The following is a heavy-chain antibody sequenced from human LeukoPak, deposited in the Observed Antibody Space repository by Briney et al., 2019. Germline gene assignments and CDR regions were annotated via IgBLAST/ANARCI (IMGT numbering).Heavy chain of an antibody. J-gene: IGHJ3*02. Sequence: GGSLRLSCAASGFPFSSYSMNWVRQAPGKGLVWVSHITSDGNSTSYADSVKGRFTISRDNAKNTLYLQMNSLRAEDTAVYYCARRGLAAFDIWGQGTMVTVSS. D-gene: IGHD2-15*01. CDR3: ARRGLAAFDI. CDR2: ITSDGNST. V-gene: IGHV3-74*01. CDR1: GFPFSSYS.